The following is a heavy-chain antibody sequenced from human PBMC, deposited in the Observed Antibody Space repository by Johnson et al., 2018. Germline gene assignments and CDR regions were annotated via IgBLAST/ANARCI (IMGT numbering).Heavy chain of an antibody. CDR2: ISSSGYTK. D-gene: IGHD3-22*01. J-gene: IGHJ6*02. V-gene: IGHV3-23*04. CDR1: GFTFSNFA. CDR3: AKDAHTKNYYDRSPYYYDGLDV. Sequence: VQLVQSGGGLVQPGGSLRLSCESSGFTFSNFAMSWVRQAPGKGLEWVSTISSSGYTKDYADSMKGRFSVSRDNSKNAVFLQMNGLRAEDTAIYFCAKDAHTKNYYDRSPYYYDGLDVWGQGTTVTVCS.